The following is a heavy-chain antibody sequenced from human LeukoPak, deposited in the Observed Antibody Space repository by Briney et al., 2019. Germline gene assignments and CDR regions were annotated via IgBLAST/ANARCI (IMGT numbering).Heavy chain of an antibody. V-gene: IGHV3-23*01. D-gene: IGHD2-15*01. CDR3: AKVLYCSGGSCYSTAIGMDV. CDR1: GGTFSSYA. CDR2: ISGSGGST. Sequence: SCKASGGTFSSYAMSWVRQAPGKGLEWVSAISGSGGSTYYADSVKGRFTISRDNSKNTLYLQMNSLRAEDTAVYYCAKVLYCSGGSCYSTAIGMDVWGQGTTVTVSS. J-gene: IGHJ6*02.